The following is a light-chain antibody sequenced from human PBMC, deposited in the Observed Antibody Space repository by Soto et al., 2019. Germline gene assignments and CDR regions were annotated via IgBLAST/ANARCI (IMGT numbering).Light chain of an antibody. CDR1: QIIDTW. J-gene: IGKJ1*01. CDR3: QQYETYSPWT. CDR2: NAS. V-gene: IGKV1-5*03. Sequence: DIQMTQSPSSLSASVGDRITITCRASQIIDTWLAWYQQKPGKAPKLLIYNASSLENGVPSRFSGSGSGTEFTLTISSLQPDDFATYYGQQYETYSPWTFGQGTKVEVK.